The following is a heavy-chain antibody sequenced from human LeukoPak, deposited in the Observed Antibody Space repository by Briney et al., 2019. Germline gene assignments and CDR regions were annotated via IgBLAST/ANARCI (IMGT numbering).Heavy chain of an antibody. Sequence: TGGSLRLSCAASGCTFSSYWMHWVRQAPGKGLVWVSHINNDGSSTTYADSVKGRFTISRDNAKNTLYLQMNSLRDEDTAVYYCARVAYYYDSSDYYSHAFDIWGQGTMVTVSS. V-gene: IGHV3-74*01. D-gene: IGHD3-22*01. J-gene: IGHJ3*02. CDR1: GCTFSSYW. CDR3: ARVAYYYDSSDYYSHAFDI. CDR2: INNDGSST.